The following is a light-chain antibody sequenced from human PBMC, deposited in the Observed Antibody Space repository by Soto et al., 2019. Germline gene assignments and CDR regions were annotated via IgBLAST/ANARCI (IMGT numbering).Light chain of an antibody. CDR3: QQYGNSPQT. Sequence: EIVLTQSPGTLSLSPGERATLCCRASQSVSSSSLAWYQQKPGQAPRLLIYGASSRATGIPDRFSGSGSGTDFTLTISRLEPEDFAVYYCQQYGNSPQTFGQGTKVEVK. CDR2: GAS. V-gene: IGKV3-20*01. CDR1: QSVSSSS. J-gene: IGKJ1*01.